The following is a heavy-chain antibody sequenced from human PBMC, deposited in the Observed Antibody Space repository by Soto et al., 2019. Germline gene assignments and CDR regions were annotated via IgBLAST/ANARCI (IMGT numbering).Heavy chain of an antibody. D-gene: IGHD6-19*01. V-gene: IGHV1-69*13. J-gene: IGHJ4*02. CDR1: GCTFSSYA. CDR2: IIPIFGTA. Sequence: GASVKLACKASGCTFSSYAISWVRQAPGQGLEWMGGIIPIFGTANYAQKFQGRVTITADESTSTAYMELSSLRSEDTAVYYCARASPPGESSGWTNLDYWSQGTLVNLS. CDR3: ARASPPGESSGWTNLDY.